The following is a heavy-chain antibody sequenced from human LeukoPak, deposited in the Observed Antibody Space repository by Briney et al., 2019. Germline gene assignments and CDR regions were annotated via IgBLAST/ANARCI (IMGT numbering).Heavy chain of an antibody. D-gene: IGHD1-26*01. CDR3: AKVAEVGATGYYYYMDV. Sequence: PGGSLRLSCAASGSVVSGTYLTWVRQAPGKGLEWVSIIFSGGSTYYADSVKGRFTISRDNSKNTLYLQMNSLRAEDTAVYYCAKVAEVGATGYYYYMDVWGKGTTVTISS. CDR1: GSVVSGTY. CDR2: IFSGGST. J-gene: IGHJ6*03. V-gene: IGHV3-66*01.